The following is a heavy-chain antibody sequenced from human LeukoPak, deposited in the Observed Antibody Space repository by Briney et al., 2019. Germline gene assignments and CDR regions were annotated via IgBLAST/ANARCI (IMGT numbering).Heavy chain of an antibody. Sequence: PGGSLRLSCAASGFTFGSPWMHWVRQAPGKGLVWVSRINSDGSATAYADSVKGRFTISRDNAENTLYLQMNSLRAEDTAVYYCARGTAGYHSSYFDYWGHGTLVTVSS. D-gene: IGHD3-16*02. V-gene: IGHV3-74*01. CDR3: ARGTAGYHSSYFDY. CDR2: INSDGSAT. J-gene: IGHJ4*01. CDR1: GFTFGSPW.